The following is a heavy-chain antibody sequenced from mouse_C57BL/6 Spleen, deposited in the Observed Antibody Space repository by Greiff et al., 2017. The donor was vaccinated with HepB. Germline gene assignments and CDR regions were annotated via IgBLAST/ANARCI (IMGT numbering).Heavy chain of an antibody. CDR1: GYAFSSYW. Sequence: VKLQESGAELVKPGASVKISCKASGYAFSSYWMNWVKQRPGKGLEWIGQIYPGDGDTNYNGKFKGKATLTADKSSSTAYMQLSSLTSEDSAVYFCASYDLYYYAMDYWGQGTSVTVSS. J-gene: IGHJ4*01. CDR2: IYPGDGDT. CDR3: ASYDLYYYAMDY. D-gene: IGHD2-12*01. V-gene: IGHV1-80*01.